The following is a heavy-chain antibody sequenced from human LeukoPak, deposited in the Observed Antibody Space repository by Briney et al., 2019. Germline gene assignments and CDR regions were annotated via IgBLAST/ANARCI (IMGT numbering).Heavy chain of an antibody. CDR2: INHSGST. V-gene: IGHV4-34*01. D-gene: IGHD3-10*01. CDR3: ARGGVRGVTLTYYYSYYMAV. J-gene: IGHJ6*03. Sequence: SETLSLTCAVYGGSFSGYYWSWIRQPPGEGLEWIGEINHSGSTSYNPSLKSRVTISVATSKNQFSLKLSSVTAADTAVYYCARGGVRGVTLTYYYSYYMAVWGKGTTVTVSS. CDR1: GGSFSGYY.